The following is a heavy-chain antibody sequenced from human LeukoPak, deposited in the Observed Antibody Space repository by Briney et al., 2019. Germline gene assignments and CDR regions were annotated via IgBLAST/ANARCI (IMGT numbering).Heavy chain of an antibody. Sequence: PSETLSLTCTVSGGSICRDYWSWVRQPPGKGLEWIGYIYYSGSTNYNTSLKSRVTISVDTSKNQFSLKLRSVTAADTAVYYCASVRRGYSYGPHDYWGQGTLVTVSS. CDR2: IYYSGST. V-gene: IGHV4-59*01. D-gene: IGHD5-18*01. J-gene: IGHJ4*02. CDR1: GGSICRDY. CDR3: ASVRRGYSYGPHDY.